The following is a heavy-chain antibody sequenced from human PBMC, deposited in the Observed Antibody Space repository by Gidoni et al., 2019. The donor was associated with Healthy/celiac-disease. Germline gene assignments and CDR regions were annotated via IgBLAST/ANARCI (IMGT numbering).Heavy chain of an antibody. V-gene: IGHV3-49*03. D-gene: IGHD3-22*01. J-gene: IGHJ4*02. CDR3: TRGSGRGGYYYHYFDY. CDR2: IRSKAYGGTT. CDR1: GFTFGDYA. Sequence: EVQLVESGGGLVQPGRSLRLSCTASGFTFGDYAMSWFRQAPGKGLGWVGFIRSKAYGGTTEYAASVKGRFTISRDDSKSIAYLQMNSLKTEDTAVYYCTRGSGRGGYYYHYFDYWGQGTLVTVSS.